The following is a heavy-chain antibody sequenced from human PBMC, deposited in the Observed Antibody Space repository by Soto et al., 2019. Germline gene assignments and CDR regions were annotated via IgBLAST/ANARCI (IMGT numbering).Heavy chain of an antibody. V-gene: IGHV3-74*01. CDR3: ARAMTSVGATTRGDY. D-gene: IGHD1-26*01. CDR1: GFTFKTYG. Sequence: EVQLVESGGGLVHPGGSLRLPCPSSGFTFKTYGMHGVRKAPGKGLAWVSRINSDGSTTDYADSVEGRFTISRDNAKNTLYLQMTSLTAEDTAIYYCARAMTSVGATTRGDYWGQGTLVTVSS. CDR2: INSDGSTT. J-gene: IGHJ4*02.